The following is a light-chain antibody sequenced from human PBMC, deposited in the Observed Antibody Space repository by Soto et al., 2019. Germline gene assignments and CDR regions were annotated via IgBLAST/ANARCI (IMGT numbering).Light chain of an antibody. J-gene: IGKJ1*01. CDR2: AAS. V-gene: IGKV1-39*01. Sequence: DIQLTKSPSSLSASIGDRVTITCRASRSAAYFVNWYQHKPGKAPELLIYAASTLESGVPSRFSGTVSGTEFTLTIDNVQAEDFASYFCQQSYSVPPTFGQGTKV. CDR3: QQSYSVPPT. CDR1: RSAAYF.